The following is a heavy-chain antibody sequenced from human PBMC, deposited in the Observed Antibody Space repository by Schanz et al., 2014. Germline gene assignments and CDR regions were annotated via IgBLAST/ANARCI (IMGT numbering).Heavy chain of an antibody. D-gene: IGHD3-9*01. Sequence: AELVESGGGVVQPGGSLRLSCEASGFIFSNHGMNWVRQAPGRGLEYVSAISSNGAGTNYANSVRGRFTISRDNSKNTLYLQMGSLREEDMAVYYCARDRYGYYNAPDAFDVWGQGTMVTVSS. J-gene: IGHJ3*01. V-gene: IGHV3-64*01. CDR1: GFIFSNHG. CDR2: ISSNGAGT. CDR3: ARDRYGYYNAPDAFDV.